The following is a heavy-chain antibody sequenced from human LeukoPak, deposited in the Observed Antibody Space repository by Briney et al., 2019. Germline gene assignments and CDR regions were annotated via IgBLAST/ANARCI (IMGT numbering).Heavy chain of an antibody. D-gene: IGHD3-10*01. J-gene: IGHJ5*02. Sequence: ASVTVSCTASGYTFTSYAMHWVRQAPGQRLEWMGWINAGNGNTKYSQKFQGRVTITRDTSASTAYMELSSLRSDDTAVYYCARELWFGDAHWFDPWGQGTLVTVSS. CDR1: GYTFTSYA. CDR2: INAGNGNT. V-gene: IGHV1-3*01. CDR3: ARELWFGDAHWFDP.